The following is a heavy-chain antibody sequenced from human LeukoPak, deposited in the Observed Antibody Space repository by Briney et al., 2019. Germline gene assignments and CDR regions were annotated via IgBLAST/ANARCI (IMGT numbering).Heavy chain of an antibody. Sequence: ASVKVSCKTSGFPLTSYDINWVRQATGQGLEWMGWMNPNTRNTGYAQKFQGRVTMTRDTSIDTAYLELSTLRSEDTAVYFCARVPPYSGSETFYDQALDIWGQGTTVTVSS. CDR1: GFPLTSYD. V-gene: IGHV1-8*01. CDR3: ARVPPYSGSETFYDQALDI. D-gene: IGHD3-10*01. CDR2: MNPNTRNT. J-gene: IGHJ3*02.